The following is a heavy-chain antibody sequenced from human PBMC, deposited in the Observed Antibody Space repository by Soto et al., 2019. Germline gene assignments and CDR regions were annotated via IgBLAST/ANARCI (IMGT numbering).Heavy chain of an antibody. CDR1: GGTFSSYA. CDR2: IIPIFGTA. V-gene: IGHV1-69*06. D-gene: IGHD2-2*01. Sequence: SVKVSCKASGGTFSSYAISWVRQAPGQGLEWMGGIIPIFGTANYAQKFQGRVTITADKSTSTAYMELSSLRSEDTAVYYCARVSGIVVVPAAKRYYYGMDVWGQGTTVTVSS. J-gene: IGHJ6*02. CDR3: ARVSGIVVVPAAKRYYYGMDV.